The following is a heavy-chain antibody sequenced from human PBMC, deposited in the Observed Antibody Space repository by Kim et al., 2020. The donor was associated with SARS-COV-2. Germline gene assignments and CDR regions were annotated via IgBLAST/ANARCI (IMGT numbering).Heavy chain of an antibody. J-gene: IGHJ4*02. Sequence: SETLSLTCAVYGGSFSGYYWSWIRQPPGKGLEWIGEINHSGSTNYNPSLKSRVTISVDTSKNQFSLKLSSVTAADTAVYYCARDYYGSGSYGYWGQGTLVTASS. CDR3: ARDYYGSGSYGY. V-gene: IGHV4-34*01. CDR2: INHSGST. D-gene: IGHD3-10*01. CDR1: GGSFSGYY.